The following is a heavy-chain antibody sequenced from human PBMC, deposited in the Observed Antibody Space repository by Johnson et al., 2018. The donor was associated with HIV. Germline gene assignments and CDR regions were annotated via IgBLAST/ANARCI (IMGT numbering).Heavy chain of an antibody. J-gene: IGHJ3*02. D-gene: IGHD6-13*01. CDR2: ISGSGGST. CDR1: GFTFSSYW. CDR3: AKDLGIEAAGLGAFDI. Sequence: VQLVESGGGLVQPGGSLRLSCAASGFTFSSYWMSWVRQAPGKGLEWVSVISGSGGSTYYADSVKGRFTISRDNSKNTLYLQMNSLRAEDTAVYYCAKDLGIEAAGLGAFDIWGQGTMVTVSS. V-gene: IGHV3-23*04.